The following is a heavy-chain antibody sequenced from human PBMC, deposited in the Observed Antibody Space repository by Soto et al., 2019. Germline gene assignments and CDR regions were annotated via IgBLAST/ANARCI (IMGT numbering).Heavy chain of an antibody. J-gene: IGHJ6*02. V-gene: IGHV4-30-4*01. CDR1: GGSISSGDYY. CDR3: ARAKWDRGAYYYYYGMDV. Sequence: QVQLQESGPGLVKPSQTLSLTCTVSGGSISSGDYYWSWIRQPPGKGLEWIGYVYYRGSTYYNPSLKIRVTISIDTSKNQSSLKLSSVTAADTAVYYCARAKWDRGAYYYYYGMDVWGQGTTVTVSS. D-gene: IGHD1-26*01. CDR2: VYYRGST.